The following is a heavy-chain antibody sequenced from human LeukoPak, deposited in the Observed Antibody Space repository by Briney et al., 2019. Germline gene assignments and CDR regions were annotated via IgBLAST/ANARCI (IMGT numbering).Heavy chain of an antibody. CDR3: VITAGPPTDH. Sequence: PGGSLTLSCTASGITFSDYYMNWLRQAPGKGLEWLSFISRGGSPIYYADSVKGRFTISRDNAKNSLYLQMNSLRVEDTAMYYCVITAGPPTDHWGQGALVTVSS. J-gene: IGHJ4*01. D-gene: IGHD1-14*01. CDR1: GITFSDYY. CDR2: ISRGGSPI. V-gene: IGHV3-11*04.